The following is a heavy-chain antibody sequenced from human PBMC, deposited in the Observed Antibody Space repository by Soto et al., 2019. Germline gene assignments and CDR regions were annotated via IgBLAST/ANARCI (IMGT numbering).Heavy chain of an antibody. CDR2: IIPVIGII. J-gene: IGHJ5*02. V-gene: IGHV1-69*08. Sequence: QVQLVQSGAEVKKPGSSVKVSCKASGGTFSTYTITWVRQAPGQGLEWMGRIIPVIGIINYAQKFQGRVTIRADXSXGTXYMELTGLRSDDTAVYYCAGDPDSHYNDSHASSYPWGQGTLVTVSS. CDR1: GGTFSTYT. D-gene: IGHD4-4*01. CDR3: AGDPDSHYNDSHASSYP.